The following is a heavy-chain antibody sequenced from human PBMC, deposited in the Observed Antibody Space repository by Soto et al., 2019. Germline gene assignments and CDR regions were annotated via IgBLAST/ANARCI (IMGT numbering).Heavy chain of an antibody. CDR3: ARVPPIAVAGTSRPYYFDY. Sequence: QVQLVQSGAEVKKPGSSVKVSCKASGGTFSSYAISWVRQAPGQGPEWMGGIIPIFGTANYAQKFQSRVTITADESTSTAYMELSSLRSEDTAVYYCARVPPIAVAGTSRPYYFDYWGQRTLVTVSS. CDR1: GGTFSSYA. CDR2: IIPIFGTA. D-gene: IGHD6-19*01. V-gene: IGHV1-69*01. J-gene: IGHJ4*02.